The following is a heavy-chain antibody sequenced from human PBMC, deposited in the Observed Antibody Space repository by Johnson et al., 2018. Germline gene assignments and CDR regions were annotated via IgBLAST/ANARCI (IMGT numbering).Heavy chain of an antibody. CDR3: ATTSNGSQKD. CDR2: ISTSGGTT. Sequence: VQLQESGGGLVQPGGSLRLSCAASGFTFTSYAITWVRQAPGKGLEWVSTISTSGGTTWSADSVKGRFTISRDNSRTTVYLQMNSLRAEETAVYYCATTSNGSQKDWGQGTLVTVSS. CDR1: GFTFTSYA. V-gene: IGHV3-23*01. J-gene: IGHJ4*02. D-gene: IGHD1-26*01.